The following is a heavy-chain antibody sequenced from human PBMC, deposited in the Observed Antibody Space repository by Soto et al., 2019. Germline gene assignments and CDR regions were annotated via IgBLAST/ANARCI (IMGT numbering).Heavy chain of an antibody. CDR3: ATHVLRFLEWPAPFDY. Sequence: ASVKVSCKASGYTFTIYYMHCVLQSPGQWLEWMGIINPSGGSTSYAQKFQGRVTMTRDTSTSTVYMELSSLRSEDTAVYYCATHVLRFLEWPAPFDYWGQGTLVTVSS. CDR1: GYTFTIYY. V-gene: IGHV1-46*01. CDR2: INPSGGST. J-gene: IGHJ4*02. D-gene: IGHD3-3*01.